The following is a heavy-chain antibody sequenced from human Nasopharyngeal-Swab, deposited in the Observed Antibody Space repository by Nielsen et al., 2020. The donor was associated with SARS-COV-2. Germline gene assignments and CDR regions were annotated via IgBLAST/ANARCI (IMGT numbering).Heavy chain of an antibody. CDR2: IYYNGST. CDR3: ARIGCSGGSCYCDY. CDR1: GFTFSSYS. D-gene: IGHD2-15*01. J-gene: IGHJ4*02. V-gene: IGHV4-59*01. Sequence: ESLKISCAASGFTFSSYSMNWIRQPPGKGLEWIGYIYYNGSTNYNPSLKSRVTISIDTSKNQFSLKLNSVTAADTAVYYCARIGCSGGSCYCDYWGQGTLVTVSS.